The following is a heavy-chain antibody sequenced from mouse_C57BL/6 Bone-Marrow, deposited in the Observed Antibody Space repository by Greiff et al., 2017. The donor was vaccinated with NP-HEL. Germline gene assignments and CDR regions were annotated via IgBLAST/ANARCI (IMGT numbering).Heavy chain of an antibody. CDR1: GYSITSGYY. CDR3: ARDRGWDFFDY. J-gene: IGHJ2*01. CDR2: ISYDGSN. Sequence: EVQRVESGPGLVKPSQSLSLTCSVTGYSITSGYYWNWIRQFPGNKLEWMGYISYDGSNNYNPSLKNRISITRDTSKNQFFLKLNSVTTEDTATYYCARDRGWDFFDYWGQGTTLTVSS. V-gene: IGHV3-6*01. D-gene: IGHD3-3*01.